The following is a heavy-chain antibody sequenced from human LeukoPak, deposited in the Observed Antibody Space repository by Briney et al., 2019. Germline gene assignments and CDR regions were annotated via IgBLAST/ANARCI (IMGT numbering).Heavy chain of an antibody. CDR2: IYTSGST. CDR1: GDSITGYY. Sequence: SETLSLTCSVSGDSITGYYWSWIRQPAGKGLEWIGRIYTSGSTNYNPSLKSRVTMSVDTSKNQFSLKLSSVTAADTAVYYCARDLAGSGTLGWFDPWGQGTLVTVSS. V-gene: IGHV4-4*07. J-gene: IGHJ5*02. D-gene: IGHD3-10*01. CDR3: ARDLAGSGTLGWFDP.